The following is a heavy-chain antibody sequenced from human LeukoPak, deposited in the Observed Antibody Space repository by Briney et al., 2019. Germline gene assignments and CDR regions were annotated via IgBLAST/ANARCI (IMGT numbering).Heavy chain of an antibody. CDR1: GFTFSSYA. CDR3: ARDSVVGASSGAHFDY. J-gene: IGHJ4*02. Sequence: GGSLRLPCAASGFTFSSYAMHWVRQAPGKGLEWVALISYDGSNKYYADSVKGRFTISRDNYKKTLYLQMNSLRAEDTAVYYCARDSVVGASSGAHFDYWGQGTLVTVSS. D-gene: IGHD1-26*01. V-gene: IGHV3-30*04. CDR2: ISYDGSNK.